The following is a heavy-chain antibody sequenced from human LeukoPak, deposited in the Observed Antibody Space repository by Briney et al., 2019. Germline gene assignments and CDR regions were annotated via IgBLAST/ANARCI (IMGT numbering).Heavy chain of an antibody. CDR2: IVGGAGGT. CDR1: GFTFSSHG. Sequence: GGSLRLSCAASGFTFSSHGMSWVRQAPGKGLEWVSGIVGGAGGTYYADSVKGRFTISRDNSKNTLYLQMNSLRAEDTAVYYCAHGSMYQLDYWGQGTLGTVSS. J-gene: IGHJ4*02. V-gene: IGHV3-23*01. D-gene: IGHD2-2*01. CDR3: AHGSMYQLDY.